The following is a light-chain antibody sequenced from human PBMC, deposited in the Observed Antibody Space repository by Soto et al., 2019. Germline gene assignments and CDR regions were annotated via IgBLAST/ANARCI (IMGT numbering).Light chain of an antibody. CDR1: QNIFNY. J-gene: IGKJ4*01. CDR3: QQYEDLPLT. Sequence: DVQLTQSPSTLPASVGDRVAITCQATQNIFNYLNWFQQRPGKAPQLLISDASHLEPGVPSRFSGQRSGTDFTLIIKDLQPEDLATYFCQQYEDLPLTFGGGTRVEV. V-gene: IGKV1-33*01. CDR2: DAS.